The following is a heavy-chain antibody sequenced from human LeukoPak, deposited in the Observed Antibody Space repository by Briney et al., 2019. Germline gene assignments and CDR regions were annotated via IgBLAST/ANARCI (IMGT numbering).Heavy chain of an antibody. Sequence: GGSLRLSCAASGFTFSSYTMNWVRQAPGKGLEWVAVIWSDGSKKYYADSVKGRFAISRDNSKNTLYLQMNTLRAEDTAVYYCASQIVATGGYWGQGTLVTVSS. J-gene: IGHJ4*02. D-gene: IGHD5-12*01. CDR3: ASQIVATGGY. V-gene: IGHV3-33*08. CDR1: GFTFSSYT. CDR2: IWSDGSKK.